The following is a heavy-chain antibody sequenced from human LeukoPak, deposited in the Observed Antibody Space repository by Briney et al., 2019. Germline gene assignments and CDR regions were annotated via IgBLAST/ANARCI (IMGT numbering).Heavy chain of an antibody. CDR2: FDPEDGET. V-gene: IGHV1-24*01. CDR1: GYTLTELS. J-gene: IGHJ6*03. Sequence: ASVKVSCKVSGYTLTELSMHWVRQAPGKGLEWMGGFDPEDGETIYAQKFQGRVTMTEDTSTDTAYMELSSLRSEDTAVYYCATVGKASYYYYMDVWGKGTTVTVSS. CDR3: ATVGKASYYYYMDV.